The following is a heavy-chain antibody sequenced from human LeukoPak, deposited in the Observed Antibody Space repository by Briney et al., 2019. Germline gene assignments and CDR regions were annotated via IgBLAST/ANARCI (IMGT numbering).Heavy chain of an antibody. J-gene: IGHJ4*02. CDR3: ARGGGYYSNYFDY. V-gene: IGHV4-34*01. CDR2: INHSGST. CDR1: GGSFSGYY. D-gene: IGHD3-22*01. Sequence: ASETLSLTCAVYGGSFSGYYWSWIRQPPGKGLEWIGEINHSGSTNHNPSLKSRVTISVDTSKNQFSLKLSSVTAADTAVYYCARGGGYYSNYFDYWGQGTLVTVFS.